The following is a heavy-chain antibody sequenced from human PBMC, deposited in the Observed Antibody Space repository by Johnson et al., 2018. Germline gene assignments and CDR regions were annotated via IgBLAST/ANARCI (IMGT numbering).Heavy chain of an antibody. V-gene: IGHV4-59*01. CDR2: IYYSGST. CDR3: ARWTLRPVDAFDI. CDR1: GGSINNYY. D-gene: IGHD3-3*01. J-gene: IGHJ3*02. Sequence: QVQLQESGPGLVKPSETLSLTCTVSGGSINNYYWSWIRQPPGKGLEWIGYIYYSGSTNYNPSLKSRVTISVDTSKNKFPLKLSSVTAADTAVYYCARWTLRPVDAFDIWGQGTMVTVSS.